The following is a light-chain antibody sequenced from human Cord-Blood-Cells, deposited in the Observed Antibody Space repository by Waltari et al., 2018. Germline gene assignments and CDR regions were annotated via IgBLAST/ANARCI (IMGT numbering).Light chain of an antibody. CDR3: SSYTSSSTHVV. V-gene: IGLV2-14*01. Sequence: QSALTQPASVSGSPGQSITISCTGTSSAVGGYNYVSWYQQHPGKAPKRMIYDVSNRPAGVSNRFSGSKAGNPASVTIPGLQAEDEADYYCSSYTSSSTHVVFGGGTKLTVL. CDR2: DVS. J-gene: IGLJ2*01. CDR1: SSAVGGYNY.